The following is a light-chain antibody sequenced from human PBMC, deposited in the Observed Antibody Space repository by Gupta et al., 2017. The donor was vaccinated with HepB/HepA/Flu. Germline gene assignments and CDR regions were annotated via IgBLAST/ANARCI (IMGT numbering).Light chain of an antibody. V-gene: IGLV3-1*01. Sequence: SYELTQPPSVSVSPGQTASITCSGDKLGDKYACWYQQKPGPSPVLVIYQDSKRASGTRDPFSGSTSGNTATLTISGTQAMDEDDYYCQAWDSSTAVFGGGTKLTV. CDR2: QDS. J-gene: IGLJ2*01. CDR1: KLGDKY. CDR3: QAWDSSTAV.